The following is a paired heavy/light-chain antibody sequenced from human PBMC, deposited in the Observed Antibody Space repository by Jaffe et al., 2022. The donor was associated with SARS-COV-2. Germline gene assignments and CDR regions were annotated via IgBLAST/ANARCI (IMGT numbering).Heavy chain of an antibody. CDR3: ARGRPNYGDHDY. CDR1: GFTVTNNY. D-gene: IGHD4-17*01. V-gene: IGHV3-53*01. CDR2: IYTDGDT. Sequence: EVQLVESGGGLIQPGRSLRLSCAASGFTVTNNYMSWVRQAPGKGLEWVSVIYTDGDTYYADSVKGRFTVSRDNSKNTLFLQMNSLRAEDTAVYYCARGRPNYGDHDYWGQGTLVTVSS. J-gene: IGHJ4*02.
Light chain of an antibody. CDR2: GTS. CDR3: QQYSSSTRYT. CDR1: QSVSSNL. Sequence: ENVLTQSPGTLSLSPGERVTLSCRASQSVSSNLLAWYQQKPGQAPRVVIYGTSNRATGIPDRFSGSGSGTDFTLTISRLEPEDFAVYYCQQYSSSTRYTFGQGTKLEIK. J-gene: IGKJ2*01. V-gene: IGKV3-20*01.